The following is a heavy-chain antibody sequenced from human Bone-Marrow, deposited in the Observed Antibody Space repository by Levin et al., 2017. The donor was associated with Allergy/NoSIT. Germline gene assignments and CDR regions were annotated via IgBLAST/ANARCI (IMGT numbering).Heavy chain of an antibody. CDR2: INYSGST. Sequence: RTSETLSLTCTVSGGSISSTYWNWIRQPPGKGLEWIGYINYSGSTNYNPSLKSRVTISVDTSKNQFSLKLSSVTAADTAVYYCAGYSVRIGWFDPWGQGTLVTVSS. CDR1: GGSISSTY. V-gene: IGHV4-59*01. J-gene: IGHJ5*02. D-gene: IGHD2-21*01. CDR3: AGYSVRIGWFDP.